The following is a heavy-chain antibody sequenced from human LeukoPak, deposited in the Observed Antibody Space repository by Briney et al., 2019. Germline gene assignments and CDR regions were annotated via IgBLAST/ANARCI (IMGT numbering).Heavy chain of an antibody. J-gene: IGHJ5*02. V-gene: IGHV4-59*01. Sequence: SVTLSLTCTVSGGSISSYYWSWTRQPPGKGLEWIGYIYYSGSTNYNPSLKSRVTISVDTSKNQFSLKLSSVTAADTAVYYCARVYSSSWYDWFDPWGQGTLVTVSS. CDR3: ARVYSSSWYDWFDP. D-gene: IGHD6-13*01. CDR1: GGSISSYY. CDR2: IYYSGST.